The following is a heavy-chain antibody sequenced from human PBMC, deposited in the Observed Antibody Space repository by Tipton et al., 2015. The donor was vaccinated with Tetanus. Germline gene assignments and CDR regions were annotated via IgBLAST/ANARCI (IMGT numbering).Heavy chain of an antibody. D-gene: IGHD5-12*01. CDR2: PSYSGNT. CDR3: EGMNGSGYIL. V-gene: IGHV4-59*07. J-gene: IGHJ3*01. Sequence: TLSLTCTVSGGSISSYSWSWIRQSPGKGLEWIAYPSYSGNTNYNPSLKSRVTISIDTLKNQFSLKLTSVTAADSAVYYCEGMNGSGYILWGQGTLVTVSA. CDR1: GGSISSYS.